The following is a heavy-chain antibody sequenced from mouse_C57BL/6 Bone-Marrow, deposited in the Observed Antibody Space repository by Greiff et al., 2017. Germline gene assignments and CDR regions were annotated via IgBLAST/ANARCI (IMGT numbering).Heavy chain of an antibody. J-gene: IGHJ3*01. Sequence: EVKLQESGPGLVKPSQSLSLTCSVTGYSITSGYYWNWIRQFPGNKLEWMGYISYDGSNNYNPSLKNRISITRDTSKNQFFLKLNSVTTEDTATYYCARVPLYYDYDDAYWGQGTLVTVSA. CDR2: ISYDGSN. CDR1: GYSITSGYY. CDR3: ARVPLYYDYDDAY. D-gene: IGHD2-4*01. V-gene: IGHV3-6*01.